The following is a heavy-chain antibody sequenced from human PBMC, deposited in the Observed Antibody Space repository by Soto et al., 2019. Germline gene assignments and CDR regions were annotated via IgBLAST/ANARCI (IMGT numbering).Heavy chain of an antibody. CDR3: SRSIIPAGAFDI. D-gene: IGHD3-3*01. CDR1: GFTFSNYW. Sequence: EVQLVESGGGLVQPGGSLRVSCAASGFTFSNYWMHWVRQAPGKGLVWISRVNSDGSTTSYADSMKGRFTISRDNAKNTLHLQMNSLRAEDTAVYYCSRSIIPAGAFDIWGQGTMVTVSS. V-gene: IGHV3-74*01. CDR2: VNSDGSTT. J-gene: IGHJ3*02.